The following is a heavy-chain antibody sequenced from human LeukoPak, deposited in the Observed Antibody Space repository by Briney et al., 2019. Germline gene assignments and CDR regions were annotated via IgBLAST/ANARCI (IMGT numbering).Heavy chain of an antibody. D-gene: IGHD1-1*01. CDR1: GGSISSGGYY. J-gene: IGHJ4*02. CDR2: VYYSGST. Sequence: AQTLSLTCTVSGGSISSGGYYGSWIRQHPGKGLAWIRYVYYSGSTSYTPSLKSLVTISVDTSKNQFSLKLSSVTAADTAVYYCARVGTGTFDYWGQRTLVAVSS. V-gene: IGHV4-31*01. CDR3: ARVGTGTFDY.